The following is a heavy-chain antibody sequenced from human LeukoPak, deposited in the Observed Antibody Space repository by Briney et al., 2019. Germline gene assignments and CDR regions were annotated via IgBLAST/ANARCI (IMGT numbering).Heavy chain of an antibody. J-gene: IGHJ4*02. CDR2: ISSSSSPI. D-gene: IGHD2-2*01. V-gene: IGHV3-48*01. CDR1: GFSFSSYS. Sequence: GGSLRLSCAASGFSFSSYSMNWVRQAPGKGLEWVSYISSSSSPIDYADSVKGRFTISRDNAKNSLYLQLSGLRAEDTAVYYCARDPLQDIVVVPAAMDYWGQGTLDTVSS. CDR3: ARDPLQDIVVVPAAMDY.